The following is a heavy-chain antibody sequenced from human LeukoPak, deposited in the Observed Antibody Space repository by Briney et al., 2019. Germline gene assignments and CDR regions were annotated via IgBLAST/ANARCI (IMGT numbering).Heavy chain of an antibody. D-gene: IGHD3-22*01. CDR3: ARHQRATWLFPQYFDY. CDR2: IFYNGST. CDR1: GGSISSYF. J-gene: IGHJ4*02. V-gene: IGHV4-59*08. Sequence: SETLSLTCTVSGGSISSYFWSWIRQPPGKGLEWIGYIFYNGSTNYNTSLKSRVTIPVETSKNQFSLKLSSVTAADTAVYYCARHQRATWLFPQYFDYWGQGTLVTVSS.